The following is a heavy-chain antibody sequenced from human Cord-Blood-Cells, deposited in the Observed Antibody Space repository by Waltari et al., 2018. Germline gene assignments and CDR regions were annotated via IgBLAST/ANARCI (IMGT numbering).Heavy chain of an antibody. CDR2: IYYSGST. Sequence: QLQLQESGPGLVKPSETLSLTCTVSGGSISISSYYWGWIRQPPGKGLEWIGSIYYSGSTYYNPSLKSRVTISVDTSKNQFSLKLSSVTAADTAVYYCARRGGGCGGDCYTFDYWGQGTLVTVSS. J-gene: IGHJ4*02. CDR3: ARRGGGCGGDCYTFDY. V-gene: IGHV4-39*07. D-gene: IGHD2-21*02. CDR1: GGSISISSYY.